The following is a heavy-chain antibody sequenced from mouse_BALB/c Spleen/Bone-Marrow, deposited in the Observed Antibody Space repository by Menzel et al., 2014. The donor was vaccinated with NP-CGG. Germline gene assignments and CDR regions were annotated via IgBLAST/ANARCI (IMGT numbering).Heavy chain of an antibody. D-gene: IGHD2-4*01. CDR1: GYTFTDYE. Sequence: VQLQQSGAELVRPGASVKLSCQALGYTFTDYEMHWVKQTPVHGLEWIGTIHPGSGGAAYNQKFKGKATLTADKSSSTAYMQLSSLTSENSAVYFCARSLSTRMIRWFAYWGQGTLVTASA. V-gene: IGHV1-15*01. CDR2: IHPGSGGA. CDR3: ARSLSTRMIRWFAY. J-gene: IGHJ3*01.